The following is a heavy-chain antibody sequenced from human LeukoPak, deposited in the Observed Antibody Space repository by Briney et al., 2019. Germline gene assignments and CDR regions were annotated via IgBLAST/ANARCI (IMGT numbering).Heavy chain of an antibody. Sequence: GGSLRLSCAASGFTFSSYEMNWVRQAPGKGLEWVSYISSSGSTIYYADSVKGRFTISRDNAKNSLYLQMNSLRAEDTAVYYCARVSGRLYYDFWSGYGMDVWGQGTTVTVSS. D-gene: IGHD3-3*01. CDR3: ARVSGRLYYDFWSGYGMDV. V-gene: IGHV3-48*03. J-gene: IGHJ6*02. CDR1: GFTFSSYE. CDR2: ISSSGSTI.